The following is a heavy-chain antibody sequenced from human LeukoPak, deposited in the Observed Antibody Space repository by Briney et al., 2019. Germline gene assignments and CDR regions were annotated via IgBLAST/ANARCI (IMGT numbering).Heavy chain of an antibody. CDR2: IIPIFGTA. CDR1: GGTFSSYA. Sequence: SVKVSCKASGGTFSSYAISWVRQAPGQGLERMGRIIPIFGTANYAQKFQGRVTITTDESTSTAYMELSSLRSEDTAVYYCARDRPHTVAPFLGAFDIWGQGTMVTVSS. CDR3: ARDRPHTVAPFLGAFDI. D-gene: IGHD4-23*01. J-gene: IGHJ3*02. V-gene: IGHV1-69*05.